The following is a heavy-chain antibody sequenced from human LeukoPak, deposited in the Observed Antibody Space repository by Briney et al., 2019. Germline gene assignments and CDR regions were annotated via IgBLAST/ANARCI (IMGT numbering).Heavy chain of an antibody. CDR2: MNPNSGNT. D-gene: IGHD6-19*01. CDR3: ARSGSIAVAGTSYCFGY. Sequence: ASVKVSFKASGYTFTSYDINWVRQATGQGLEWMGWMNPNSGNTGYAQKFQGRVTMTRNTSISTAYMELSSLRSEDTAVYYCARSGSIAVAGTSYCFGYWGQGTLVTVSS. J-gene: IGHJ4*02. V-gene: IGHV1-8*01. CDR1: GYTFTSYD.